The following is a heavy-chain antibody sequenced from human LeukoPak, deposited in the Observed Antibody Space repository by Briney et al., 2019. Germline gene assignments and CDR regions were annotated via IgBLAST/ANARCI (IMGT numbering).Heavy chain of an antibody. J-gene: IGHJ5*01. V-gene: IGHV3-73*01. CDR3: PRDYYDRSVHWFDS. CDR1: GFIFVGSP. Sequence: GWPLRLSCGAAGFIFVGSPMQRVRQASGKGVELVSRIRSKTNNIATEYVAALKGRFTISRDGSNNTAYLQMNSLKYEDTALYYCPRDYYDRSVHWFDSSGPGDPVTVSS. D-gene: IGHD3-22*01. CDR2: IRSKTNNIAT.